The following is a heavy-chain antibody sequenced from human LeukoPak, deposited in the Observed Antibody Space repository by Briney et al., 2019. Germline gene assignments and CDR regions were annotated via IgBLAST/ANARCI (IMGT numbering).Heavy chain of an antibody. CDR2: INPSGGST. Sequence: ASVKVSCKASGYTFTSYYMHWVRQAPGQGLEWMGIINPSGGSTSYAQKFQGRVTMTRDTSTSTVYMELSSLRSEDTAVYYCARGYGSPTSYYGMDVWGQGTTVTVSS. D-gene: IGHD3-10*01. J-gene: IGHJ6*02. V-gene: IGHV1-46*01. CDR3: ARGYGSPTSYYGMDV. CDR1: GYTFTSYY.